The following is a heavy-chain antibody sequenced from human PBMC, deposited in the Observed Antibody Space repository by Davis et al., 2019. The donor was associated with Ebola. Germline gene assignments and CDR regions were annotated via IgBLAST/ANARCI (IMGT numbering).Heavy chain of an antibody. Sequence: PGGSLRLSCAASGFTFSSYSMNWVRQAPGKGLEWVSYISSSSSTIYYTDSVKGRFTISRDNAKNSLYLQMNSLTADDTAVYFCARAVFHEVLDSWGQGTPVTVSS. CDR2: ISSSSSTI. V-gene: IGHV3-48*01. J-gene: IGHJ4*02. CDR1: GFTFSSYS. D-gene: IGHD3-3*01. CDR3: ARAVFHEVLDS.